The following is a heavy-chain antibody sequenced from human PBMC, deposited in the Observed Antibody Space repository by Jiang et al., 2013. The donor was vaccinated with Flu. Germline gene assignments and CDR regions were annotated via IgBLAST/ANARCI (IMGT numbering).Heavy chain of an antibody. CDR3: ALKTGGTFYGMDV. CDR2: IIPILGIA. J-gene: IGHJ6*02. Sequence: GAEVKKPGSSVKVSCKASGGTFSSYTISWVRQAPGQGLEWMGRIIPILGIANYAQKFQGRVTITADKSTSTAYMELSSLRSEDTAVYYCALKTGGTFYGMDVWGQGTTVTVSS. V-gene: IGHV1-69*02. D-gene: IGHD7-27*01. CDR1: GGTFSSYT.